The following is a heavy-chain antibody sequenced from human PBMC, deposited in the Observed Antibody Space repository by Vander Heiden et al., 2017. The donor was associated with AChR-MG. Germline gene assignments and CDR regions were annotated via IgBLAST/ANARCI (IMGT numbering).Heavy chain of an antibody. V-gene: IGHV3-23*01. J-gene: IGHJ4*02. Sequence: EVQLLESGGGLVQPGGSLRLSCEAYGLTFSDYAMRWVRPAPGKGLEWVAVISGSGGSTYYADSVKGRFTISRDNSKNTLYLQMNSLGAEDTAVYYCTKSRDYIATPGFDFWGQGTLVTVSS. D-gene: IGHD6-13*01. CDR3: TKSRDYIATPGFDF. CDR2: ISGSGGST. CDR1: GLTFSDYA.